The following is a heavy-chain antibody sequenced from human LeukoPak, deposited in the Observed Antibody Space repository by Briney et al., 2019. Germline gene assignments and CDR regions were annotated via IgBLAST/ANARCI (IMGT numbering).Heavy chain of an antibody. V-gene: IGHV4-31*03. D-gene: IGHD3-10*01. CDR2: IYYSGST. J-gene: IGHJ4*02. CDR3: ARDYGSGPIDY. CDR1: GGSISSGGYC. Sequence: SETLSLTCTVSGGSISSGGYCWSWIRQHPGKGLEWIGYIYYSGSTYYNPSLKSRVTISADTSKNQFSLKLSSVTAADTAVYYCARDYGSGPIDYWGQGTLVTVSS.